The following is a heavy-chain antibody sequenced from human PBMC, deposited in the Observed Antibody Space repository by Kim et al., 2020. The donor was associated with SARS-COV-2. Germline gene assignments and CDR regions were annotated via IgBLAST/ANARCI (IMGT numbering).Heavy chain of an antibody. CDR1: GGSFSGYY. Sequence: SETLSLTCAVYGGSFSGYYWSWIRQPPGKGLEWIGEINHSGSTNYNPSLKSRVTISVDTSKNQFSLKLSSVTAADTAVYYCARGPGEIQLWLKSVGATPSYYYYGLDVWGQGTTVTVSS. CDR2: INHSGST. J-gene: IGHJ6*02. V-gene: IGHV4-34*01. D-gene: IGHD5-18*01. CDR3: ARGPGEIQLWLKSVGATPSYYYYGLDV.